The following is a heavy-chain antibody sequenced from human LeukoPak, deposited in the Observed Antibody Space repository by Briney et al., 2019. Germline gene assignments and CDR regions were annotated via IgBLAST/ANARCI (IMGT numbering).Heavy chain of an antibody. J-gene: IGHJ4*02. CDR3: AKAGLSPALDY. D-gene: IGHD3-10*01. V-gene: IGHV3-30*18. CDR1: GFTFSSYG. Sequence: PGGSLRLSCAASGFTFSSYGMHWVRQAPGKGLEWVAVISYDGSNKYYADSVKGRFTISRDNSKNTLYLQMNSLRAEDTAVYYCAKAGLSPALDYWGQGTLVTVSS. CDR2: ISYDGSNK.